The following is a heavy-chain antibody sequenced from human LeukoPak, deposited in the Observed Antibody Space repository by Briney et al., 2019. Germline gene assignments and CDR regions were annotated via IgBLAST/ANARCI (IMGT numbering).Heavy chain of an antibody. CDR1: GFTVSTNY. V-gene: IGHV3-53*05. D-gene: IGHD5-12*01. CDR3: ARDPGTRYSGYDYYFDY. J-gene: IGHJ4*02. Sequence: GGSLRLSCAASGFTVSTNYMSWVRQAPGKGLEWVSVIYRDDTTYYADSVKGRFTISRDNSKNTLYLQMNSLRAEDTAVYYCARDPGTRYSGYDYYFDYWGQGTLVTVSS. CDR2: IYRDDTT.